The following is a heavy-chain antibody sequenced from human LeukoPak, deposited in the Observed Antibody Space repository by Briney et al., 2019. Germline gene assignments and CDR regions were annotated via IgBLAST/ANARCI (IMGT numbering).Heavy chain of an antibody. V-gene: IGHV3-23*01. CDR1: GFTFSSYA. Sequence: GGSLRLSCAASGFTFSSYAMSWVRQAPGKGLEWVSAISGSGGSTYYADSVKGRFTISRDNAKNSLYLQMNSLRAEDTAVYYCARDSLLTSGYDFDYWGQGTLVTVSS. CDR3: ARDSLLTSGYDFDY. D-gene: IGHD5-12*01. J-gene: IGHJ4*02. CDR2: ISGSGGST.